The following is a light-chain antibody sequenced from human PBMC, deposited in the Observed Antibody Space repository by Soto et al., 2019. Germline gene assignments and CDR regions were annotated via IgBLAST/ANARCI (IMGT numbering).Light chain of an antibody. CDR3: SSCTSSSTYVV. V-gene: IGLV2-18*02. J-gene: IGLJ2*01. CDR2: EVN. CDR1: SSDVGSYNR. Sequence: QSALTQPPSVSGSPGQSVTISCTGTSSDVGSYNRVSWYQQPPGTAPKLMIYEVNNRPSGVPDRFSGSKSGNTASLTISGLQAEDEADYYCSSCTSSSTYVVFGGGTKLTVL.